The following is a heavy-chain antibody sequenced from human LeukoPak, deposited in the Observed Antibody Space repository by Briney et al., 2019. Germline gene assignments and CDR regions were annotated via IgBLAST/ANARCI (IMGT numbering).Heavy chain of an antibody. V-gene: IGHV1-69*01. CDR3: ESDDGEYLVDY. J-gene: IGHJ4*02. CDR2: IIPIFGTA. D-gene: IGHD4-17*01. Sequence: SVKVSCKASGGTFSSYAISWVRQAPGQGLEWIGGIIPIFGTANYAQKFQGRVTITADESTSTAYMELSSLRSEDTAVYYCESDDGEYLVDYWGQGTLVTVSS. CDR1: GGTFSSYA.